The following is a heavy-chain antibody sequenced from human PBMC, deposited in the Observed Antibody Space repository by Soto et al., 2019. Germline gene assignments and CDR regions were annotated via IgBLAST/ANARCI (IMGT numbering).Heavy chain of an antibody. CDR2: IYTGGTT. V-gene: IGHV3-66*01. CDR3: GRDKRADRALVRGSISSSSCALAV. J-gene: IGHJ6*02. D-gene: IGHD3-3*02. CDR1: GFTVSSSY. Sequence: EVQLVESGGGLVQPGGSLRLSCVASGFTVSSSYMSWVRQAPGKGLEWVSVIYTGGTTYYADSVKGRFTISRDNSKNTLFLKRKGRAAEDGAVFYCGRDKRADRALVRGSISSSSCALAVGGQGPPVT.